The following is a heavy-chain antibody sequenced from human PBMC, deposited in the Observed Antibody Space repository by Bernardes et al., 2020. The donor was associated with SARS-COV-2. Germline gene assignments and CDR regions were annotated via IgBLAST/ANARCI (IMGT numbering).Heavy chain of an antibody. CDR1: GGSISSYY. CDR2: IYYSGST. Sequence: SETLSLTCTVSGGSISSYYWSWIRQPPGKGLEWIGYIYYSGSTNYNPSLKSRVTISVDTSKNQFSLKLSSVTAADTAVYYCARDMIYYGSGSYYNRYFDYWGQGTLVTVSS. J-gene: IGHJ4*02. D-gene: IGHD3-10*01. V-gene: IGHV4-59*01. CDR3: ARDMIYYGSGSYYNRYFDY.